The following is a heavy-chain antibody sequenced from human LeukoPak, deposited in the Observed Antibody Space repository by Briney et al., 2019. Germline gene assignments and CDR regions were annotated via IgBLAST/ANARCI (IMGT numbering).Heavy chain of an antibody. CDR3: ARVPYNWNYGYFDY. CDR2: IYTSGST. J-gene: IGHJ4*02. Sequence: PSETLSLTCTVSGGSISSGSYYWSWIRQPAGKGLEWIGRIYTSGSTNYNPSLKSRVTISVDTSKNQFSLKLSSVTAADTAVYYCARVPYNWNYGYFDYWGQGTLVTVPS. D-gene: IGHD1-7*01. CDR1: GGSISSGSYY. V-gene: IGHV4-61*02.